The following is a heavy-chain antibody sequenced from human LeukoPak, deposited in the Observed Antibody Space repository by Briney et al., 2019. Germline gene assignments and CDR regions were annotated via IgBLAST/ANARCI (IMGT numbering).Heavy chain of an antibody. CDR1: GGSISSRSYY. Sequence: PSETLSLTCSVSGGSISSRSYYWGWIRQPPGKGLEWIGSIYYSGSTYYNPSLRSRLTISVDMSKNQFSLKLTSVTAADTAVYYCASLYSSGWNYFDYWGQGTLVTVSS. V-gene: IGHV4-39*01. J-gene: IGHJ4*02. D-gene: IGHD6-19*01. CDR2: IYYSGST. CDR3: ASLYSSGWNYFDY.